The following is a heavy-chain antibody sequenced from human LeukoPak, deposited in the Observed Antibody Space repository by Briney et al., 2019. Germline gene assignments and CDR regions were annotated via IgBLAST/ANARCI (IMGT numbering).Heavy chain of an antibody. D-gene: IGHD3-10*01. Sequence: SGPGLVRPSQTLSLTCTVSGGSISSGGYYWGWIRQPPGKGLEWIGSIYYSGSTYYNPSLKSRVTISVDTSKNQFSLKLSSVTAADTAVYYCARVHLEFRGAYLYNWFDPWGQGTLVTVSS. V-gene: IGHV4-39*07. CDR3: ARVHLEFRGAYLYNWFDP. CDR1: GGSISSGGYY. J-gene: IGHJ5*02. CDR2: IYYSGST.